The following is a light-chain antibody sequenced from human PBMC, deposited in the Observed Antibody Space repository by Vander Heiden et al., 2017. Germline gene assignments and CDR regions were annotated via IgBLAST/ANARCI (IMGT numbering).Light chain of an antibody. CDR3: QQYNNWPPYT. CDR2: GAS. CDR1: HSVSDN. Sequence: EIVMTNSPATVSASPGERATLPCRASHSVSDNLAWYQQKPGQAPRLLIYGASVRATDIPARFSGSGSGTEFTLPISSLQSEDFAVYYCQQYNNWPPYTFGQGTKLEIK. J-gene: IGKJ2*01. V-gene: IGKV3-15*01.